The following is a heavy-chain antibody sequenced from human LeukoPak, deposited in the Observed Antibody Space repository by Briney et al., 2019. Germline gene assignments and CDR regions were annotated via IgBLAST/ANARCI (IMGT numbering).Heavy chain of an antibody. CDR2: IYHSGST. J-gene: IGHJ5*02. V-gene: IGHV4-4*02. D-gene: IGHD3-16*01. Sequence: PSGTLSLTCAVSGGSISSSNWWSWVRQPPVKGLEWIGEIYHSGSTNYNPSLKSRVTISVDKSKNQFSLKLSSVTAADTAVYYCARVAGGAAVSCFDPWGQGTLVTVSS. CDR1: GGSISSSNW. CDR3: ARVAGGAAVSCFDP.